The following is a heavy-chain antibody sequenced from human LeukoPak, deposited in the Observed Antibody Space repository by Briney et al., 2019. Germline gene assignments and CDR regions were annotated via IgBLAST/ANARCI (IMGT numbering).Heavy chain of an antibody. CDR1: GGSFSGYY. CDR2: INHSGST. CDR3: ARVGGFQSIAAAGLDP. J-gene: IGHJ5*02. D-gene: IGHD6-13*01. V-gene: IGHV4-34*01. Sequence: SETLSLTCAVYGGSFSGYYWSWIRQPPGKGLEWIGEINHSGSTNHNPSLKSRVTISVDTSKNQFSLKLSSVTAADTAVYYCARVGGFQSIAAAGLDPWGQGTLVTVSS.